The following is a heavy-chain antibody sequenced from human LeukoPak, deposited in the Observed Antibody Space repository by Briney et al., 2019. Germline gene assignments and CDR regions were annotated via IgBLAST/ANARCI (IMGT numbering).Heavy chain of an antibody. CDR2: IHSGGST. J-gene: IGHJ4*02. CDR1: GFIVSNNY. Sequence: QTGGSLRLSCAASGFIVSNNYMNWVRQAPGKGLEWVSVIHSGGSTYYADSVKGRFTISRDNSKNTVNLQMNDLRAEDTAVYYCARSWDARLNFDYWGQGILVTVSS. V-gene: IGHV3-66*02. CDR3: ARSWDARLNFDY. D-gene: IGHD1-26*01.